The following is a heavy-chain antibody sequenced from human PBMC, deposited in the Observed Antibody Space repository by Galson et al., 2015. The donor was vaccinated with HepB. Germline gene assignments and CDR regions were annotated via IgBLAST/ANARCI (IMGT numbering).Heavy chain of an antibody. CDR2: INTNTGNP. V-gene: IGHV7-4-1*02. D-gene: IGHD5/OR15-5a*01. Sequence: SVKVSCKASGYILTKYAINWVRQAPGQGLEWMGWINTNTGNPTYAQAFTGRFVFSLDTSVSTTYPQINRLKAEDTAIYYCARSTISGYGLDVWGLGTTLTVSS. CDR3: ARSTISGYGLDV. CDR1: GYILTKYA. J-gene: IGHJ6*02.